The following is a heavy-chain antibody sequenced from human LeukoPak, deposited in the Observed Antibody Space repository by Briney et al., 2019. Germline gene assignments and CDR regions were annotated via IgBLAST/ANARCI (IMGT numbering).Heavy chain of an antibody. CDR3: ARRRRLWFGDGYYMDV. Sequence: PSETLSLTCTVSGGSISSSSYYWGWIRQPPGTGLEWIGSIYYSGSTYYNPSLKSRVTISVDTSKNQFSLKLSSVTAADTAVYYCARRRRLWFGDGYYMDVWGKGTTVTISS. J-gene: IGHJ6*03. V-gene: IGHV4-39*01. CDR1: GGSISSSSYY. CDR2: IYYSGST. D-gene: IGHD3-10*01.